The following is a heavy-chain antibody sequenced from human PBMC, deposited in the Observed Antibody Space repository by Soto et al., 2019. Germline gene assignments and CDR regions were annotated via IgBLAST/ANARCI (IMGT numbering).Heavy chain of an antibody. CDR1: GGSISSYY. V-gene: IGHV4-59*01. CDR2: IYYSGST. J-gene: IGHJ4*02. Sequence: QVQLQESGPGLVKPSETLSLTCTVSGGSISSYYWSWIRQPPGKGLEWIGYIYYSGSTNYNPSLTSRVTISVDTSKNQFSLKLSSVTDADTAVYYCARGPWIQLWPLFDYWGQGTLVTVSS. CDR3: ARGPWIQLWPLFDY. D-gene: IGHD5-18*01.